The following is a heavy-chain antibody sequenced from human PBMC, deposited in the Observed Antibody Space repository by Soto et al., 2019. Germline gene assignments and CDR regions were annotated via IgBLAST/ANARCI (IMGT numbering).Heavy chain of an antibody. CDR3: ASSYGSGYRAFDY. CDR2: VNPILSMS. V-gene: IGHV1-69*02. Sequence: QVQLVQSGAEVKRPGSSVKVSCKASGDTFNFYSINWVRQAPGVGLEWVGRVNPILSMSNYAQRFQGRVTMTADKSTSTAYMELRSLRSEDTAIYYCASSYGSGYRAFDYWGQGALFTVSS. CDR1: GDTFNFYS. J-gene: IGHJ4*02. D-gene: IGHD3-10*01.